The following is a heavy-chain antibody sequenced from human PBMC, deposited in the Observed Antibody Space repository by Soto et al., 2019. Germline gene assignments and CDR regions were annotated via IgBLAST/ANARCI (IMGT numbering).Heavy chain of an antibody. V-gene: IGHV1-2*04. CDR2: INPNSGGT. D-gene: IGHD4-17*01. CDR1: GYTFTGYY. J-gene: IGHJ3*02. Sequence: ASVKVSCKASGYTFTGYYMHWVRQAPGQGLEWMGWINPNSGGTNYAQKFQGWVTMTRDTSISTAYMELSRLRSDDTAVYYCAGGGPDYVNAFDIWGQGTMVTVSS. CDR3: AGGGPDYVNAFDI.